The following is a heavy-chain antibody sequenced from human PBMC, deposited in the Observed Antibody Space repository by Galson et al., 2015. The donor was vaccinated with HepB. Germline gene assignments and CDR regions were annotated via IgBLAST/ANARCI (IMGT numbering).Heavy chain of an antibody. CDR1: GFSFSTFN. D-gene: IGHD1-14*01. CDR2: ISYSSRTI. V-gene: IGHV3-48*01. CDR3: VRDPPQAPSYFYYMDV. Sequence: SLRLSCAASGFSFSTFNMNWVRQAPGKGPEWVSYISYSSRTIYNADSVKGRFTISRDNAKNSLYLQMNSLRAEDTAVYYCVRDPPQAPSYFYYMDVWGKGTTVTVSS. J-gene: IGHJ6*03.